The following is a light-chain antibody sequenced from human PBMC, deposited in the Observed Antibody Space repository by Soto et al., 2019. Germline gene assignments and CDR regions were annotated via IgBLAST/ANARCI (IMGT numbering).Light chain of an antibody. CDR1: QSLLHSNGYTY. V-gene: IGKV2-28*01. CDR2: WGS. Sequence: DIVMTQSPLSLPVTPGEPASISCRSSQSLLHSNGYTYLDWYLQKPGQSPQLLIYWGSNRASGVPDRFSGSGSGTDFTLKISRVEAEDVGVYYCMQALQTPLTFGPGTKVDN. CDR3: MQALQTPLT. J-gene: IGKJ3*01.